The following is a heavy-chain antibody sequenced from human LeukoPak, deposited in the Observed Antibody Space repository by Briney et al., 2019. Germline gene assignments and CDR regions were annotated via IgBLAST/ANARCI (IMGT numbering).Heavy chain of an antibody. CDR1: GFTFSSYA. V-gene: IGHV3-30-3*01. Sequence: GGSLRLSCAASGFTFSSYAMHWVRQAPGKGLEWLAVISYDGSNKYYADSVKGRFTISRDNSKNTLYLQMNSLRAEDTAVYYCARAGAALDTAMVLGYYFDYWGQGTLVTVSS. CDR2: ISYDGSNK. J-gene: IGHJ4*02. CDR3: ARAGAALDTAMVLGYYFDY. D-gene: IGHD5-18*01.